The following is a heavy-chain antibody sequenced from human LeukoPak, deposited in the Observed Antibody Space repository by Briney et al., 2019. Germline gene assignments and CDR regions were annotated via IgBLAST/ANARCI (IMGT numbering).Heavy chain of an antibody. CDR2: IYHSGST. D-gene: IGHD3-3*01. V-gene: IGHV4-38-2*01. J-gene: IGHJ4*02. Sequence: SETLSLTCAVSGYSISSGYYWGWIRQPPGKGLEWIGSIYHSGSTYYNPSLKSRVTISVDTSKNQFSLQLSSVTAADTAVYYCARGGGYYNYWGQGTLVTVSS. CDR3: ARGGGYYNY. CDR1: GYSISSGYY.